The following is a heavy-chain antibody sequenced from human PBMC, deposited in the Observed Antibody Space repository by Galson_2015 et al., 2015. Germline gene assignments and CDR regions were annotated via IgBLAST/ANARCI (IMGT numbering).Heavy chain of an antibody. CDR1: GFSLSTSGVG. CDR3: AHGKFWSCQGCAFDI. D-gene: IGHD3-3*01. Sequence: PALVKPTQTLTLTCTFSGFSLSTSGVGVGWIRQPPGKALEWLALIYWDDDKRYSPSLKSRLTITKDTSKNQVVLTMTNMEPVDTATYYCAHGKFWSCQGCAFDIWGHGTMVTVSS. V-gene: IGHV2-5*02. CDR2: IYWDDDK. J-gene: IGHJ3*02.